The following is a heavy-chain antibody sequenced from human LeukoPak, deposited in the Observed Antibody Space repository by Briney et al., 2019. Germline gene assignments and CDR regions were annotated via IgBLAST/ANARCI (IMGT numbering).Heavy chain of an antibody. J-gene: IGHJ4*02. CDR2: IYTSGST. CDR3: ARSSTTVTVHY. Sequence: SETLSLTCAVYGGSLNDYLWSWIRQPAGKGLEWIGRIYTSGSTNYNPSLKSRVTMSVDTSKNQFSLKLSSVTAADTAVYYCARSSTTVTVHYWGQGTLVTVSS. D-gene: IGHD4-17*01. CDR1: GGSLNDYL. V-gene: IGHV4-59*10.